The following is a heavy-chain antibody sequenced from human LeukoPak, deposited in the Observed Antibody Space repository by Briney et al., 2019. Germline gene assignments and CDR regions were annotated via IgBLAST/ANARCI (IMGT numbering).Heavy chain of an antibody. CDR3: AKNYCDSNLFDP. V-gene: IGHV6-1*01. Sequence: SQTLSLTLGISGDSVSCNSAAWNWIRQSPSRGLEWLGRTYYRSNWFNDFALSVKSRITINPDTSKNQFSLQLNSVTPEDTAVYYCAKNYCDSNLFDPWGQGTLVTVSS. CDR2: TYYRSNWFN. D-gene: IGHD4-17*01. CDR1: GDSVSCNSAA. J-gene: IGHJ5*02.